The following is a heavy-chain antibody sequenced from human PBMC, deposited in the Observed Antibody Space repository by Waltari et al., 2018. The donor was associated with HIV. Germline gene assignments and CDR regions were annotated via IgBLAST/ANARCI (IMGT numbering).Heavy chain of an antibody. D-gene: IGHD3-3*01. Sequence: QITLKESGPTLVKPTQTLTLTCTFSGFSLSTSGVGVGWIRQPPGKALEWLALIYWTDDKRYSPSLKSRLTITKDTSKNQVVLTMTNMDPVDTATYYCAHIGRLYYDFWSNYFDYWGQGTLVTVSS. CDR1: GFSLSTSGVG. J-gene: IGHJ4*02. CDR3: AHIGRLYYDFWSNYFDY. CDR2: IYWTDDK. V-gene: IGHV2-5*01.